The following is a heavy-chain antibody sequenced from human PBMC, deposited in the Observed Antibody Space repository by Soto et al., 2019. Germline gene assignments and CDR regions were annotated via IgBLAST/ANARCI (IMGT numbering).Heavy chain of an antibody. V-gene: IGHV1-69*01. D-gene: IGHD2-2*02. CDR2: IIPIFGTA. Sequence: SCKASGGTFSSCAISWVRQAPGQGLEWMGGIIPIFGTANYAQKFQGRVTITADESTSTAYMELSSLRSEDTAVYYCARGRPYCSSTSCYTIDYWGQGTLVTVSS. CDR1: GGTFSSCA. J-gene: IGHJ4*02. CDR3: ARGRPYCSSTSCYTIDY.